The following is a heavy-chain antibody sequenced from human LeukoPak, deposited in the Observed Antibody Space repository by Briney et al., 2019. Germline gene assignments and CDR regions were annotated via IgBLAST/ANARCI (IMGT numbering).Heavy chain of an antibody. CDR2: ISGSGGST. CDR3: ARVRYDFWSGYPYFDY. D-gene: IGHD3-3*01. Sequence: GGSLRLSCAASGFTFSSYAMSWVRQAPGKGLEWVSAISGSGGSTYYADSVKGRFTISRDNSKNTLYLQMNSLRAKDTAVYYCARVRYDFWSGYPYFDYWGQGTLVTVSS. J-gene: IGHJ4*02. CDR1: GFTFSSYA. V-gene: IGHV3-23*01.